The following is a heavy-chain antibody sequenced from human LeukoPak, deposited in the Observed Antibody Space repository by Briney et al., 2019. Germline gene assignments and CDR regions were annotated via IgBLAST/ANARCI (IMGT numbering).Heavy chain of an antibody. J-gene: IGHJ4*02. D-gene: IGHD2-2*01. CDR2: ISAYNGNT. Sequence: ASVKVSCKASGYTFTSYGISWVRQAPGQGLEWMGWISAYNGNTNYAQKPQGRVTMTTDTSTSTAYMELRSLRSDDTAVYYCARDLIVVVPAAMGYWGQGTLVTVSS. V-gene: IGHV1-18*01. CDR1: GYTFTSYG. CDR3: ARDLIVVVPAAMGY.